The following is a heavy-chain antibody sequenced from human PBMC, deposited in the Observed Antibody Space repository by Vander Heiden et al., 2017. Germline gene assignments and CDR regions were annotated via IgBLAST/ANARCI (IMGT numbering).Heavy chain of an antibody. J-gene: IGHJ4*02. CDR3: TRDPHALDY. CDR1: GYTFSTYS. V-gene: IGHV3-48*02. CDR2: IRRSGGSTI. Sequence: EVQLVESGGGLVQPGGSLRLSCVASGYTFSTYSMNWVRQAPGKGLEWVAYIRRSGGSTIHYADSVKGRFTISRDDAQNSLYLEMNSLRDEDTAVYYCTRDPHALDYWGQGTLVTVSS.